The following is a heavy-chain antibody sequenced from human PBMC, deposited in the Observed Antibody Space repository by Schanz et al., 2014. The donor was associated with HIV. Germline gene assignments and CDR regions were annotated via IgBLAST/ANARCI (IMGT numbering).Heavy chain of an antibody. CDR3: AREQYGEHYFDY. J-gene: IGHJ4*02. CDR2: ISYDGKNK. Sequence: QVQLVESGGGVVQPGRSLRLSCAASGFTFRNHAMHWVRQAPGKGLEWVAVISYDGKNKYYADSVKGRFTISRDNSQNPISLPMKRLRAEDPAMNYCAREQYGEHYFDYWGQGTLVTVSS. V-gene: IGHV3-30*04. CDR1: GFTFRNHA. D-gene: IGHD3-10*01.